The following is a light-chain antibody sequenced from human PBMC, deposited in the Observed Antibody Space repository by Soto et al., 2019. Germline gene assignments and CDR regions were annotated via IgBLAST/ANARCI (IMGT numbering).Light chain of an antibody. J-gene: IGKJ4*01. V-gene: IGKV4-1*01. CDR3: QQYYSTSLT. Sequence: DIVMTQSPDSLAVSLGERATINCKSSQSVLYTSNNKNYLSWYQQKPGQPPKLLIYWASTRESGVPDRFSGSGSGTDFTLTISSLQAEDVAVYYCQQYYSTSLTFGGGTKVAI. CDR2: WAS. CDR1: QSVLYTSNNKNY.